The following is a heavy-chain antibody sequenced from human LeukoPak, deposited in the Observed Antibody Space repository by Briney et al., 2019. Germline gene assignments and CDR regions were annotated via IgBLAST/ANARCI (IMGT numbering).Heavy chain of an antibody. J-gene: IGHJ4*02. CDR1: GFTFNSYA. CDR2: ISASGGRT. V-gene: IGHV3-23*01. CDR3: AKPATYYDILTGYDY. D-gene: IGHD3-9*01. Sequence: GGSLRLSCEASGFTFNSYAMTWVRQAPGKGLEWVSAISASGGRTDYAESVKGRFTISRDNSNNTVYLQMNSLRAEDTAVYYCAKPATYYDILTGYDYWDQGTLVTVSS.